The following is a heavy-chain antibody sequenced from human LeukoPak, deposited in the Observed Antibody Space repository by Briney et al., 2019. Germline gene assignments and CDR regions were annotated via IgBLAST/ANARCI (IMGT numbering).Heavy chain of an antibody. V-gene: IGHV3-23*01. J-gene: IGHJ4*02. CDR3: AKDVDYGDYPHFDY. D-gene: IGHD4-17*01. CDR1: GFTFSSYA. Sequence: PGGSLRLSCAASGFTFSSYAMSWVRQAPGKELEWVSAISGSGGSTYYADSVKGRFTISRDNSKNTLYLQMNSLRAEDTAVYYCAKDVDYGDYPHFDYWGQGTLVTVSS. CDR2: ISGSGGST.